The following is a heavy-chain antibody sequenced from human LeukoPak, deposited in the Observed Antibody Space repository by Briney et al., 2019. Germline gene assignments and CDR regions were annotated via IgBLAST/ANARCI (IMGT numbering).Heavy chain of an antibody. CDR1: GYSISSGYY. D-gene: IGHD2-21*02. CDR2: IYPTGIT. J-gene: IGHJ4*02. Sequence: SETLSLTCTVSGYSISSGYYWGWIRQPPGKGLEWIGSIYPTGITYYNPSLKSRVTISVDTSKNQFSLKLSSVTAADTAVYYCARDPCGGGDCYSVFDYWGQGTLVTVSS. CDR3: ARDPCGGGDCYSVFDY. V-gene: IGHV4-38-2*02.